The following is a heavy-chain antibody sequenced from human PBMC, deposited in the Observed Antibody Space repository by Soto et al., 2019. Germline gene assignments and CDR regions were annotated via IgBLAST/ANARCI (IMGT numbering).Heavy chain of an antibody. CDR3: AIDLRRGNSVFYYYSYGMDV. J-gene: IGHJ6*02. CDR2: LIPIFGTA. CDR1: GGTFSSYA. V-gene: IGHV1-69*06. D-gene: IGHD4-4*01. Sequence: QVQLVQSGAEVKKPGSSGKVSCKASGGTFSSYAISWVRQAPGQWLGWMGGLIPIFGTANYAQKFQGRVTITADKSASTVYMELSSLRAADTAVYYCAIDLRRGNSVFYYYSYGMDVWGQETKVTVSS.